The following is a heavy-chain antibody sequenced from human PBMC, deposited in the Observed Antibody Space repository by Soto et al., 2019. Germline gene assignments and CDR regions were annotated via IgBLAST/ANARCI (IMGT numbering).Heavy chain of an antibody. D-gene: IGHD6-19*01. J-gene: IGHJ4*02. Sequence: QVQLQESGPGLVRPSETLSLTCTVSGGSVSSGHYYWSWSRQPPGKGLEWIGYISYIGSTNYNPSLKSRVTISVDTSKNQFSLKMNSVTAADTAVYYCARSGAGSGWLGGQGTLVTVSS. CDR2: ISYIGST. CDR3: ARSGAGSGWL. CDR1: GGSVSSGHYY. V-gene: IGHV4-61*01.